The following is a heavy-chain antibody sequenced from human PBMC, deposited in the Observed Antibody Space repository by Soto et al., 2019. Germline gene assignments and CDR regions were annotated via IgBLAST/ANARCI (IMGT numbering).Heavy chain of an antibody. CDR1: GGSISSYY. CDR3: ARGGGYYYMVDP. J-gene: IGHJ5*02. CDR2: IYYSGST. D-gene: IGHD3-22*01. Sequence: PSETLSLTCTVSGGSISSYYWRWLRQPPGKGLEWIGYIYYSGSTNYNPSLKSRVTISVDTSKNQFSLKLSSVTAADTAVYYCARGGGYYYMVDPWGQGTLVTVSS. V-gene: IGHV4-59*01.